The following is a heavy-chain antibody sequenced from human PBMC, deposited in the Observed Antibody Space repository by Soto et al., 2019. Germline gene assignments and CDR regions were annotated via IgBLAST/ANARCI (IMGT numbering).Heavy chain of an antibody. D-gene: IGHD6-6*01. Sequence: GGSLRLSCAASGFTVSSYAMHWVRQAPGKGRAWVAVISYDGSNKYYADSVKGRFTISRDNSKNTLYLQMNSLRAEDTAVYYCARDKLDYSSSSGYYYGIDVWGQGTTVTVSS. CDR3: ARDKLDYSSSSGYYYGIDV. V-gene: IGHV3-30-3*01. J-gene: IGHJ6*02. CDR1: GFTVSSYA. CDR2: ISYDGSNK.